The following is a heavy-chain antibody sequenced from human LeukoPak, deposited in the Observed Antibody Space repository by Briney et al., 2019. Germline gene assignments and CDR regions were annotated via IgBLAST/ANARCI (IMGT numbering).Heavy chain of an antibody. CDR3: AGVAAAGNGAFDI. CDR2: ISSRGSTI. D-gene: IGHD6-13*01. CDR1: GFTFSDYY. J-gene: IGHJ3*02. V-gene: IGHV3-11*01. Sequence: GGSLRLSCAASGFTFSDYYMSWIRQAPGKGLEWVSYISSRGSTIYYADSVKGRFTISRDNAKNSLYLQMNSLRAEDTAVYYCAGVAAAGNGAFDIWGQGTMVTVSS.